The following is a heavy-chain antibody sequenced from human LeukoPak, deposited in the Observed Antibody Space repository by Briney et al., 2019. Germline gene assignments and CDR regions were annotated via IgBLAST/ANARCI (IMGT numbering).Heavy chain of an antibody. CDR2: INAGNGDT. D-gene: IGHD2-15*01. CDR1: GYTFTNYV. V-gene: IGHV1-3*01. J-gene: IGHJ6*02. Sequence: ASVRVSCKASGYTFTNYVMYWVRQAPGQRLEWMGWINAGNGDTKYSQKFQGRVTITRDTSATTAYMELSSLRSEDTAVYYCARDRYCSGGSCYDYGMDVWGQGTTVTVSS. CDR3: ARDRYCSGGSCYDYGMDV.